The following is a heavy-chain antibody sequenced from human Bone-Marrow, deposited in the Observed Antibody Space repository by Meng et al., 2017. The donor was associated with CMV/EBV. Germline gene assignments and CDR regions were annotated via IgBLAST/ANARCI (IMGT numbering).Heavy chain of an antibody. CDR2: ISAYNGNT. Sequence: ASVKVSCKASGGTFSSYAISWVRQAPGQGLEWMGWISAYNGNTNYAQKLQGRVTMTTDTSTSTAYMELRSLRSDDTAVYYCASSRYCSSTSCYPGYFDPWGRGTLVTVSS. CDR3: ASSRYCSSTSCYPGYFDP. V-gene: IGHV1-18*01. CDR1: GGTFSSYA. D-gene: IGHD2-2*01. J-gene: IGHJ2*01.